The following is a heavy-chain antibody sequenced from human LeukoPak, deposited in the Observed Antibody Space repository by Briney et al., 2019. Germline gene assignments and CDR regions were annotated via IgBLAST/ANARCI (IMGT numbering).Heavy chain of an antibody. CDR2: INHSGST. CDR3: ARLDIAAAAYYFDY. J-gene: IGHJ4*02. V-gene: IGHV4-34*01. D-gene: IGHD6-25*01. Sequence: SETESLTCAVYGGSFSGYYWSWIRQPPGKGLEWIGEINHSGSTNYNPSLKSRVTISVDTSKDQFSLKLSSVTAADTAVYYCARLDIAAAAYYFDYWGQGTLVTVSS. CDR1: GGSFSGYY.